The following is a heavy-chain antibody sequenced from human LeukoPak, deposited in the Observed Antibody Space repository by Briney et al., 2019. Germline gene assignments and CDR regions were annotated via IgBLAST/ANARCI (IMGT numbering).Heavy chain of an antibody. D-gene: IGHD2-21*02. J-gene: IGHJ4*02. CDR2: IIPIFGSA. Sequence: SVKVSCKASGDTFSSYTISWVRQAPGQGLEWMGGIIPIFGSATYAQKFQGRVTITADESTSTAYMELSSLRSEDTAMYYCARAYMTATRHFDYWGQGTLVTVSS. CDR3: ARAYMTATRHFDY. CDR1: GDTFSSYT. V-gene: IGHV1-69*13.